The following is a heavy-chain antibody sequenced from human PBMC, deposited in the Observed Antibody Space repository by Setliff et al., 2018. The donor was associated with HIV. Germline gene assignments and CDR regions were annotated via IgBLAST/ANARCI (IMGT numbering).Heavy chain of an antibody. Sequence: LSLTCTVSGGSISNSRYYWSWIRQPPGKRLEWIGSIYYSGSTYYNPSLKSRVTISLDTSKNQFSLKLSSVTAADAAVYYCASRVYYYDSSGYLREEGFDPWGQGTLVTVSS. D-gene: IGHD3-22*01. CDR1: GGSISNSRYY. J-gene: IGHJ5*02. CDR3: ASRVYYYDSSGYLREEGFDP. CDR2: IYYSGST. V-gene: IGHV4-39*01.